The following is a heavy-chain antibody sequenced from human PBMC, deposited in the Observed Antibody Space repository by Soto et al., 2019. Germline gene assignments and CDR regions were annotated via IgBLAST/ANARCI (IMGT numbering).Heavy chain of an antibody. V-gene: IGHV3-48*03. J-gene: IGHJ4*02. CDR1: GFTFDNYE. D-gene: IGHD1-26*01. CDR3: AKEATNINNFDY. Sequence: SLRLSCAASGFTFDNYEMNWVRQAPGKGLEWLSYISSSGSMTYYAGSVRGRFTISRDNAKNSLYLHMNGLRVEDTAVYYCAKEATNINNFDYWGQGTLVTISS. CDR2: ISSSGSMT.